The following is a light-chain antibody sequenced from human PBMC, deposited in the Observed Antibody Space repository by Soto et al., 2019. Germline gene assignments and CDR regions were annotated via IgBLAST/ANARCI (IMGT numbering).Light chain of an antibody. CDR3: QQYYRYPWT. CDR2: DAS. CDR1: QTINSF. Sequence: DIQMTQSPSTLSASVGDSVTITCRASQTINSFLAWYQQTPGKAPKLLIYDASSLQSGVPSRFSGGGSGTEFTLTISSLQPDDFATFHCQQYYRYPWTFGQGTKVEIK. J-gene: IGKJ1*01. V-gene: IGKV1-5*01.